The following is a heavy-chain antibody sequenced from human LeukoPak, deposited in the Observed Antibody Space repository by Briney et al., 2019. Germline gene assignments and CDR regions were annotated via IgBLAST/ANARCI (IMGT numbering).Heavy chain of an antibody. CDR2: IKQDGSEK. CDR3: ARVGGRYSPLGY. Sequence: GGSLRLSCAASGFTFSSYWTSWVRQAPGKGLEWVANIKQDGSEKYYVDSVKGRFTISRDNDKNSLFLQMTSLRAEDTAVYYCARVGGRYSPLGYWGQGTLVTVSS. D-gene: IGHD3-16*02. V-gene: IGHV3-7*01. J-gene: IGHJ4*02. CDR1: GFTFSSYW.